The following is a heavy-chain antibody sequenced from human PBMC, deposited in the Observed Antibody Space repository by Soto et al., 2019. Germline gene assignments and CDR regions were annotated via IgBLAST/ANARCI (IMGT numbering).Heavy chain of an antibody. Sequence: ASVKVSCKASGYTFTSYYMHWVRQAPGQGLEWMGIINPSGGSTSYAQKFQGRVTMTRDTSTSTVYMELSSLRSEDTAAYYCARGVGTKYYYDSSGYYGYFDYWGQGTLVTVSS. D-gene: IGHD3-22*01. CDR1: GYTFTSYY. V-gene: IGHV1-46*01. J-gene: IGHJ4*02. CDR3: ARGVGTKYYYDSSGYYGYFDY. CDR2: INPSGGST.